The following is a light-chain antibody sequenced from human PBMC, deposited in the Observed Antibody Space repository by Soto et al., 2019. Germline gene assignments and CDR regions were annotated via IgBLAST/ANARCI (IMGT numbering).Light chain of an antibody. CDR2: SDC. V-gene: IGLV1-40*01. J-gene: IGLJ1*01. CDR1: GALIGAAYV. CDR3: QSYDSTLDARYV. Sequence: QSVLTQPPSVSGAPGERVTISWAGSGALIGAAYVVHWYHHRPGTAPKLLVFSDCHGPSGVTLRLPGSNSSTSASPAITGLYAEDEGDYACQSYDSTLDARYVFGTGTKVTVL.